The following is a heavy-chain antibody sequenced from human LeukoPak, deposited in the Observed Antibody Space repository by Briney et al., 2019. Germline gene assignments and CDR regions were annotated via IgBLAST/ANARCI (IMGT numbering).Heavy chain of an antibody. J-gene: IGHJ4*02. Sequence: GGSLRLSCAASGFTFSSYSMNWVRQAPGKGLEWVSSISSSSSYIYYADSVKGRFTISRDNAKNSLYLQMNSLRAEDTAVYYCARILGIVVVPALDYWGQGTLVTVSS. CDR3: ARILGIVVVPALDY. D-gene: IGHD2-2*01. V-gene: IGHV3-21*01. CDR2: ISSSSSYI. CDR1: GFTFSSYS.